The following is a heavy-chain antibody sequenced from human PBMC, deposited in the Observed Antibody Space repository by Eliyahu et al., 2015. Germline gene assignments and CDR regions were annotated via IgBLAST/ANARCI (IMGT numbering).Heavy chain of an antibody. V-gene: IGHV3-48*02. J-gene: IGHJ4*02. CDR3: VPGLTMNLPYN. Sequence: VELVESGGDLVQPGGSLRLSCVASGFTFSSYRMNWVRQAPGKGLEWIAYVSGSGITIYYADSVKRRFTISRDNAKNSLYLQMNSLRHEDTAVYYCVPGLTMNLPYNWGQGTLVTVSS. D-gene: IGHD4/OR15-4a*01. CDR2: VSGSGITI. CDR1: GFTFSSYR.